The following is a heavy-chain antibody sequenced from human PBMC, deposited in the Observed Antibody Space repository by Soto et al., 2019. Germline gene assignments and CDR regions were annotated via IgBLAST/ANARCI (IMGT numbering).Heavy chain of an antibody. CDR3: TREVVRPYFDY. CDR1: EFMSSISA. D-gene: IGHD2-2*01. V-gene: IGHV3-30-3*01. Sequence: GSLRLSCAGSEFMSSISAMHWVRQAPGKGPEWVAVTSYDGTTKYYADSVKGRFTISRDNSKNTLSLQMNSLSAEDTAVYYCTREVVRPYFDYWGQGILVTVSS. J-gene: IGHJ4*01. CDR2: TSYDGTTK.